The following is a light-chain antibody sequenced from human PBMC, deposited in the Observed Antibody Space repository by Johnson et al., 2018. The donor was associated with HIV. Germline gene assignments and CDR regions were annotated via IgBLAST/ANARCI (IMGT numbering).Light chain of an antibody. CDR2: DNN. Sequence: QSVLTQPPSVSAAPGQKVTISCSGSSSNIGNNDVSWYQQLPGTAPKLLIYDNNKRPSGIPDRFSGSKSGTSATLGLTGLQTGDEADYYCGTWDSSLSAGYVFVTGTKVTVL. CDR3: GTWDSSLSAGYV. J-gene: IGLJ1*01. CDR1: SSNIGNND. V-gene: IGLV1-51*01.